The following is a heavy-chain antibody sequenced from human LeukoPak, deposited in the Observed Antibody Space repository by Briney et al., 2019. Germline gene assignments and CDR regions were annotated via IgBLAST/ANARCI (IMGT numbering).Heavy chain of an antibody. CDR3: ARWGETSALRVHAFDI. Sequence: TSETLSLTCTVSNDSISNYYWNWIRQPPGKGLEWIGYGHYSGSTFYNPSLNSRITLSVGTSKNQFSLKLTSVTAADTAVYYCARWGETSALRVHAFDIWGQGTMVTVSS. J-gene: IGHJ3*02. D-gene: IGHD3-10*01. V-gene: IGHV4-59*01. CDR2: GHYSGST. CDR1: NDSISNYY.